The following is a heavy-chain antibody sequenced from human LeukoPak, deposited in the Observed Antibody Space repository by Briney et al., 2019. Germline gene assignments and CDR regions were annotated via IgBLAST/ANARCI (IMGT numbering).Heavy chain of an antibody. Sequence: GGSLRLSCAASGLTFSNYEINWVRQAPGKGLEWVSYISHSGSTIYYADSVKGRFTISRDNAKNSLYMQMNSLRAEDTAVYFCAGSVSKNLYDYWGQGTLVTVSS. D-gene: IGHD3-3*01. CDR2: ISHSGSTI. J-gene: IGHJ4*02. V-gene: IGHV3-48*03. CDR3: AGSVSKNLYDY. CDR1: GLTFSNYE.